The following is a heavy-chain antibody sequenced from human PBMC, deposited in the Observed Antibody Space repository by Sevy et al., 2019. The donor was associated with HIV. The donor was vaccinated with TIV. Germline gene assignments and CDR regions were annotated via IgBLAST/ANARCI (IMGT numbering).Heavy chain of an antibody. J-gene: IGHJ4*03. V-gene: IGHV3-23*01. CDR1: GFTFSSYA. CDR3: AKGEVVPAAIRSYYFDY. Sequence: GGSLRLSCAASGFTFSSYAMSWVRQAPGKGLEWVSAISGSGGSTYYADSVKGRFTISRDNSKNTLYLQMNSLRAEDTAVYYCAKGEVVPAAIRSYYFDYWGQGTTVTVSS. CDR2: ISGSGGST. D-gene: IGHD2-2*01.